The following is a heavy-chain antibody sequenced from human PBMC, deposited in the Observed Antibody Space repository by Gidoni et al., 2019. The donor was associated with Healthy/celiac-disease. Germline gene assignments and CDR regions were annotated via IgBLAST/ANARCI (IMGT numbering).Heavy chain of an antibody. CDR2: IYHSGST. D-gene: IGHD6-19*01. Sequence: QVQLQESGPGLVKPSETLSLTCAVPGYSISSGYYWGWIRQPPGKGLEWIGSIYHSGSTYYNPSLKSRVTISVDTSKNQFSLKLSSVTAADTAVYYCARNTEAVAGPYYFDYWGQGTLVTVSS. J-gene: IGHJ4*02. V-gene: IGHV4-38-2*01. CDR1: GYSISSGYY. CDR3: ARNTEAVAGPYYFDY.